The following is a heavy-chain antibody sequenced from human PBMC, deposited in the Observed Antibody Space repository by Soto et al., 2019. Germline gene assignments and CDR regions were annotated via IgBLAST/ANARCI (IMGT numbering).Heavy chain of an antibody. D-gene: IGHD1-1*01. CDR1: GGSISSSSYY. V-gene: IGHV4-39*01. CDR2: IYYSGST. CDR3: ARPAGSGNERGDAFDI. Sequence: SETLSLTCTVSGGSISSSSYYWGWIRQPPGKGLEWIGSIYYSGSTYYNPSLKSRVTISVDTSKNQFSLKLSSVTAADTAVYYCARPAGSGNERGDAFDIWGQGTMVTVSS. J-gene: IGHJ3*02.